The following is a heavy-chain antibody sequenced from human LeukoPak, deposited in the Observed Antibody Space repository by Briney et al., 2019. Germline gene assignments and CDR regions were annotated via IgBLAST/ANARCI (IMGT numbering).Heavy chain of an antibody. CDR2: ISYDGSNK. CDR1: GFTFSSYA. J-gene: IGHJ4*02. CDR3: ARDGLGYCSGGSCSNSGLDY. V-gene: IGHV3-30*01. D-gene: IGHD2-15*01. Sequence: PGGSLRLSCAASGFTFSSYAMHWVRQAPGKGLEWVAVISYDGSNKYYADSVKGRFTISRDNSKNTLYLQMNSLRAEDTAVYYCARDGLGYCSGGSCSNSGLDYWGQGTLVTVSS.